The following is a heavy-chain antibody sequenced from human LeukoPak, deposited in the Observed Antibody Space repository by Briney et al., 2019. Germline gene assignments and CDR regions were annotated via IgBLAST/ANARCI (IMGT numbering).Heavy chain of an antibody. CDR1: GGSIVSHY. J-gene: IGHJ4*02. Sequence: KPSETLSLICTVSGGSIVSHYWNWIRQPAGRGLEWIGRFYASGTTNTSPSLKSRVTMSVDTSKNQFSLKLTSVTAADTAVYYCARDSWPEVVMFDYWGQGTLVTVSS. V-gene: IGHV4-4*07. D-gene: IGHD1-14*01. CDR2: FYASGTT. CDR3: ARDSWPEVVMFDY.